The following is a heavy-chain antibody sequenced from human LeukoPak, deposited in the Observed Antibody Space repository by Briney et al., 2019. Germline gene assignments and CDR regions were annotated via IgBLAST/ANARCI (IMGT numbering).Heavy chain of an antibody. J-gene: IGHJ6*02. CDR3: AKVAVTTYSYYYGMDV. CDR2: FSSSDTT. D-gene: IGHD4-17*01. V-gene: IGHV3-23*01. CDR1: GFTFSNYA. Sequence: GGSLRLSCAASGFTFSNYAMSWVRQAPGKGLEWVSAFSSSDTTYYADSVMGRFTISRDNSKNTLFLQMNSLRADNTAVYYCAKVAVTTYSYYYGMDVWGQGTTVTVSS.